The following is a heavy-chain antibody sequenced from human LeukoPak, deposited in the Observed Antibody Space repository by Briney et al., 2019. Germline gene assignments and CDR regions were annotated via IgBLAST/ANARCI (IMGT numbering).Heavy chain of an antibody. D-gene: IGHD4-17*01. CDR1: GFTFSSYV. Sequence: GGSLRLSCAVTGFTFSSYVMSWVRQAPGKGLEWVSSISGSGGSTYYADSVKGRFTISRDNSKNTLYLQMNSLRAEDTAVYYCAKGNYGDAYYYYGMDVWGQGTTVTVSS. V-gene: IGHV3-23*01. CDR2: ISGSGGST. J-gene: IGHJ6*02. CDR3: AKGNYGDAYYYYGMDV.